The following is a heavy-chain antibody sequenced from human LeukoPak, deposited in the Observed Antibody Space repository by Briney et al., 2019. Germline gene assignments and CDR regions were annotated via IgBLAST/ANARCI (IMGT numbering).Heavy chain of an antibody. CDR2: SQYSGNA. J-gene: IGHJ4*02. CDR3: ARAPSGCGGTCAFDS. D-gene: IGHD2-15*01. Sequence: SETLSLTCTVSGASISSGANYWSWIRQHPGKGLEWIGCSQYSGNAHYNPYLRSRVTISVDTSENQFSLKLTSVTAADTAVYSCARAPSGCGGTCAFDSWGQGTLVTVSS. V-gene: IGHV4-31*03. CDR1: GASISSGANY.